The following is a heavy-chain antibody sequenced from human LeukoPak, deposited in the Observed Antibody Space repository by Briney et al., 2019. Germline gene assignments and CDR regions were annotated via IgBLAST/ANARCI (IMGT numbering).Heavy chain of an antibody. CDR1: GGSISSYY. V-gene: IGHV4-59*01. CDR3: AREVFGDEGL. Sequence: SETLSLTCTVSGGSISSYYWSWIRQPPGKGLEWIGYIYYSGSTNYNPSLKSRVTISVDTSKNQFSLKLSSVTAADTAVYYCAREVFGDEGLWGQGTLVTVSS. J-gene: IGHJ4*02. D-gene: IGHD3-10*01. CDR2: IYYSGST.